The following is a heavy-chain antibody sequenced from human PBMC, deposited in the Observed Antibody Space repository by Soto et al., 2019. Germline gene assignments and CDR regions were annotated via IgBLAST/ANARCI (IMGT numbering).Heavy chain of an antibody. J-gene: IGHJ4*02. D-gene: IGHD1-26*01. CDR1: GGSISSYY. Sequence: SETLSLTCTVSGGSISSYYWSWIRQPPGKGLQWIGYIYYTGSTNYNPSLKSRVTISVDTSKNQFSLKLSSVTAADTAVYYCAGVWSVGAAIDYWGQGTLVTVSS. CDR3: AGVWSVGAAIDY. V-gene: IGHV4-59*01. CDR2: IYYTGST.